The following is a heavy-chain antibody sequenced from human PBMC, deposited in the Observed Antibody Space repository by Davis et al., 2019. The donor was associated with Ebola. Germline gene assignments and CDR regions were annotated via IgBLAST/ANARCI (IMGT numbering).Heavy chain of an antibody. D-gene: IGHD6-13*01. CDR3: ARVPDSSWYGVDY. CDR2: IYHSGST. V-gene: IGHV4-4*02. J-gene: IGHJ4*02. Sequence: MPSETLSLTCAVSGGPIISSNWWSWVRQPPGKGLEWIGEIYHSGSTNYNPSFKSRVTISVDKSKNQFSLKLSSVTAADTAVYYCARVPDSSWYGVDYWGQGTPVTVSS. CDR1: GGPIISSNW.